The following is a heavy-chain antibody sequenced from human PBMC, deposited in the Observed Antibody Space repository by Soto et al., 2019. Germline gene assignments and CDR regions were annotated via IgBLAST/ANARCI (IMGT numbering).Heavy chain of an antibody. Sequence: QVRLVQSGAEVKKPGSSVKVSCKASGGTFSSYTISWVRQAPGQGLEWMGRIIPILDIANYAQKFQGRVTITADKSTSTAYMELSSLRSEDTAVYYCARVYSSGREIDYWGQGTLVTVSS. CDR3: ARVYSSGREIDY. V-gene: IGHV1-69*02. J-gene: IGHJ4*02. CDR2: IIPILDIA. CDR1: GGTFSSYT. D-gene: IGHD6-19*01.